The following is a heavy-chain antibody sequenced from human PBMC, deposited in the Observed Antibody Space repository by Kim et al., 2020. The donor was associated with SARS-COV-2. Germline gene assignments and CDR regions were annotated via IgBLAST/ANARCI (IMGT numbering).Heavy chain of an antibody. CDR3: TRDHRNGGNFDDAFDI. CDR2: IRSKAYGGTT. D-gene: IGHD2-21*02. J-gene: IGHJ3*02. Sequence: GGSLRLSCTASGFTFGDYAMSWVRQAPGKGLEWVGFIRSKAYGGTTEYAASVKGRFTISRDDSKSIAYLQMNSLKTEDTAVYYCTRDHRNGGNFDDAFDIWGQGTMVTVSS. CDR1: GFTFGDYA. V-gene: IGHV3-49*04.